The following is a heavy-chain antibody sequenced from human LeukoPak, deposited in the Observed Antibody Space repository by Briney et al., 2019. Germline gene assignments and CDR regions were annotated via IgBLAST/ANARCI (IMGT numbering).Heavy chain of an antibody. D-gene: IGHD5-18*01. CDR2: ISGSGGST. V-gene: IGHV3-23*01. CDR3: AKDCEIQLWLLAY. CDR1: GFTFSSYA. J-gene: IGHJ4*02. Sequence: GGSLRLPCAASGFTFSSYAMSWVRQAPGKGLEWVSAISGSGGSTYYADSVKGRFTISRDNSKSTLYLQMNSLRAEDTAVYYCAKDCEIQLWLLAYWGQGTLVTVSS.